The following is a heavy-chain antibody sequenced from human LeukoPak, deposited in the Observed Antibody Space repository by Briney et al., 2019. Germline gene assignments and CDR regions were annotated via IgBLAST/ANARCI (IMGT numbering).Heavy chain of an antibody. CDR2: IKQDGSEK. D-gene: IGHD6-13*01. J-gene: IGHJ4*02. CDR3: AKVSSSWYPDFDY. V-gene: IGHV3-7*01. Sequence: GGSLRLSCAASGFIFSSYWMSWVRQAPGKGLEWVANIKQDGSEKYYVDSVKGRFTISRDNAKNSLYLQMNSLRAEDTAVYYCAKVSSSWYPDFDYWGQGTLVTVSS. CDR1: GFIFSSYW.